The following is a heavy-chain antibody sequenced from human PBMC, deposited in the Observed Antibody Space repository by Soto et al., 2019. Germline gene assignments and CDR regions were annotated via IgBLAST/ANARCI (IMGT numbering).Heavy chain of an antibody. CDR1: GGTFSSYA. CDR3: ARDPGRYSYGPYYYGMDV. CDR2: IIPIFGTA. J-gene: IGHJ6*02. D-gene: IGHD5-18*01. V-gene: IGHV1-69*13. Sequence: GASVKVSCKASGGTFSSYAISWVRQAPGQGLEWMGGIIPIFGTANYAQKFQGRVTITADESTSTAYMELSSLRSEDTAVYYCARDPGRYSYGPYYYGMDVWGQGTTVTVSS.